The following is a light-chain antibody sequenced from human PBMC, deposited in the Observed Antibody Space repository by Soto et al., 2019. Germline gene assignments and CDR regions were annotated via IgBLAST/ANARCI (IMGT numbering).Light chain of an antibody. CDR3: QQSSYSPLT. CDR2: EVS. V-gene: IGKV3-20*01. J-gene: IGKJ4*01. CDR1: QSVANNY. Sequence: EIVLTQSPGTLSLSPGERATVSCRASQSVANNYLAWFQQKPGQAPRLLIYEVSNRATVVPDRFGGTGSGTDFTLIISRLEPEDFAVYYCQQSSYSPLTFGGGTRIEIK.